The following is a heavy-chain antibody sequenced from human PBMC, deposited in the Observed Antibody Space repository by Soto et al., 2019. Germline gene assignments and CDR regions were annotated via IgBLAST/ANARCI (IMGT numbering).Heavy chain of an antibody. Sequence: EVQLVESGGGLVQPGGSLRLSCAASGFTFSSYWMHWVRQAPGKGLVWVSRINSDGSSTSYADSVKGRFTISRDNAKNTLYLQMHSLRAEETAVYYCAKAIGIWGYFDLWGRGTLVTVSS. J-gene: IGHJ2*01. D-gene: IGHD3-16*01. CDR2: INSDGSST. V-gene: IGHV3-74*01. CDR3: AKAIGIWGYFDL. CDR1: GFTFSSYW.